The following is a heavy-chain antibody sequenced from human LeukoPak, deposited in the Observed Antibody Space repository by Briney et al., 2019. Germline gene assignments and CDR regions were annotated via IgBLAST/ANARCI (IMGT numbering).Heavy chain of an antibody. Sequence: SETLSLTCTVSGASMSNSFWSWIRQPAGKGLEWIGRIYSSGRTNYNPSLKSQVTLSIDTSNNQFSLKLTSVTAADTALYYCARAPAGCGGTCSFDYWGRGTLVTVSS. CDR3: ARAPAGCGGTCSFDY. CDR1: GASMSNSF. CDR2: IYSSGRT. J-gene: IGHJ4*02. V-gene: IGHV4-4*07. D-gene: IGHD2-15*01.